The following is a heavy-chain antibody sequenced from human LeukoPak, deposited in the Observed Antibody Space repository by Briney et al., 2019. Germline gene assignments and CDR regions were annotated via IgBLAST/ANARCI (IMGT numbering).Heavy chain of an antibody. CDR3: ARYYGSGSVGGFDY. CDR1: GFTFSIYG. D-gene: IGHD3-10*01. V-gene: IGHV3-33*01. CDR2: IWYDGSNE. Sequence: GGSLRLSCAASGFTFSIYGMHWVRQAPGKGLEWVAVIWYDGSNEYYTDSVKGRFTISRDNSKNTLSLQMNSLRAEDTAVYYCARYYGSGSVGGFDYWGQGTLVTVSS. J-gene: IGHJ4*02.